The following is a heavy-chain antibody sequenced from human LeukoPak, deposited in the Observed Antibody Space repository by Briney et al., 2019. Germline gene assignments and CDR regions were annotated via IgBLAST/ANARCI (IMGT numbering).Heavy chain of an antibody. CDR2: ISAYNGNT. Sequence: GASVTVSFKASGYTFTSYGISWVRQAPGQGLEWMGWISAYNGNTNYAQKLQGRVTMTTDTSTSTAYMELRSLRSDDTAVYYCARYYYDSSGYYYVGYYYYGMDVWGQGTTVTVSS. J-gene: IGHJ6*02. CDR3: ARYYYDSSGYYYVGYYYYGMDV. D-gene: IGHD3-22*01. V-gene: IGHV1-18*01. CDR1: GYTFTSYG.